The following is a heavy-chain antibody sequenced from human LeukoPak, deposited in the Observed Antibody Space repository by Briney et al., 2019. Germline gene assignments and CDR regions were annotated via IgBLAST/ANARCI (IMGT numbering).Heavy chain of an antibody. D-gene: IGHD3-10*01. CDR1: GVSISSYY. Sequence: PSETLSLTCTVSGVSISSYYWSWIRQPPGKGLEWIGYIYYSGSTNYNPSLKSRVTISVDTSKNQFSLKLSSVTAADTAVYYCARVSLGGSGRKYFDYWGQGTLVTVSS. CDR2: IYYSGST. J-gene: IGHJ4*02. V-gene: IGHV4-59*01. CDR3: ARVSLGGSGRKYFDY.